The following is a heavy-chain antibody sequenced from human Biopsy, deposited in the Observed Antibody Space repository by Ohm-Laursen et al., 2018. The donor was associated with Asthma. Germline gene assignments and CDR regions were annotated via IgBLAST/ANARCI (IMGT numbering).Heavy chain of an antibody. J-gene: IGHJ6*02. V-gene: IGHV3-30*03. D-gene: IGHD3-3*01. Sequence: SLRLSCTASGFTFNSYGMHWVRQAPGKGLEWVAVISYDGRNKYYGDSVKGRFTISRDNSKNTVYLQMISLRVEDTSVYYCARGAYYDFWSGYSRPIPGYYGMDVWGHRTTVTVAS. CDR2: ISYDGRNK. CDR3: ARGAYYDFWSGYSRPIPGYYGMDV. CDR1: GFTFNSYG.